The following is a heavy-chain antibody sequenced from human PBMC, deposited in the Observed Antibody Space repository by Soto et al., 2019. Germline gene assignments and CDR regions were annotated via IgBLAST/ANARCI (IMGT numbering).Heavy chain of an antibody. CDR3: TRARGAGTSDAFDI. V-gene: IGHV1-2*02. CDR2: INPNTGGT. CDR1: GYTFTDYY. Sequence: QVQLVQSGPEVKKFGASVKVSCKASGYTFTDYYLHWVRQAPGQGLECLGWINPNTGGTDSAQRFQGRVTMTRDTSIRIAYMELSRLTSDDTAMYYCTRARGAGTSDAFDIWGQGTMVTVS. J-gene: IGHJ3*02. D-gene: IGHD6-19*01.